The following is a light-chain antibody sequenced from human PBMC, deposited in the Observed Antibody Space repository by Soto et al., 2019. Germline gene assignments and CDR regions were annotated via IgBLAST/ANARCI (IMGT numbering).Light chain of an antibody. CDR1: SSDIGGYNY. CDR2: DVT. Sequence: QSALTQPPSVSGSPGESVTISCTGISSDIGGYNYVSWYPQLPGKAPKVMIYDVTKRPSGVPDRFSGSNSANTAALTTSGLQAGDEADYYCCQYAVTTNDIGNGTKVTVL. V-gene: IGLV2-11*01. J-gene: IGLJ1*01. CDR3: CQYAVTTND.